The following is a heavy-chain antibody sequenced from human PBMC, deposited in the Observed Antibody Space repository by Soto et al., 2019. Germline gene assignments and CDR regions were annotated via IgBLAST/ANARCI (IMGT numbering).Heavy chain of an antibody. CDR3: ARDSGSYYYGMDV. V-gene: IGHV3-30-3*01. Sequence: PGGSLRLSCAASGFTFSSYAMHWVRQAPGKGLEWVAVISYDGSNKYYADSVKGRFTISRDNSKNTLYLQMNSLRAEDTAVYYCARDSGSYYYGMDVWGQGTTVTVSS. CDR2: ISYDGSNK. J-gene: IGHJ6*02. D-gene: IGHD1-26*01. CDR1: GFTFSSYA.